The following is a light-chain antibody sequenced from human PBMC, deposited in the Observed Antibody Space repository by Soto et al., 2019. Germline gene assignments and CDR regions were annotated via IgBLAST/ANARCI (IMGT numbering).Light chain of an antibody. V-gene: IGKV3-15*01. J-gene: IGKJ3*01. Sequence: EVVMTQSPATLSVSPGERATLSCRASQSVNDKVAWFQQKPGQAPRLLIIGASTTATGVPARFSGSGSGTEFTLTFSGLQSEDFAVYYCRQYNDWPPFTVGPGTKVDIK. CDR3: RQYNDWPPFT. CDR2: GAS. CDR1: QSVNDK.